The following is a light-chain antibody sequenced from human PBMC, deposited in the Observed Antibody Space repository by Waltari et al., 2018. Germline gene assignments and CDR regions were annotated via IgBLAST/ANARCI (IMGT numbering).Light chain of an antibody. Sequence: QSALTQPASVSGSPGQSITISCTGTSSDVGVHNYVSWYQQPPGKAPKLMIYAVNKRPSGVSDRFSGSRSGNTASLTISGLQAEDEADYYCSSYTTSNTWVFGGGTKLTVL. J-gene: IGLJ3*02. V-gene: IGLV2-14*03. CDR3: SSYTTSNTWV. CDR1: SSDVGVHNY. CDR2: AVN.